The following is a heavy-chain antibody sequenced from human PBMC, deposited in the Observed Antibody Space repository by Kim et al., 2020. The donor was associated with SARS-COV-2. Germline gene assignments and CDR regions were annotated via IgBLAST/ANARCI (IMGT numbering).Heavy chain of an antibody. J-gene: IGHJ6*02. CDR3: ARVGVPAASEYYYYGMDV. CDR1: GFTFSSYA. CDR2: ISYDGSNK. V-gene: IGHV3-30*04. Sequence: GGSLRLSCAASGFTFSSYAMHWVRQAPGKGLEWVAVISYDGSNKYYADSVKGRFTISRDNSKNTLYLQMNSLRAEDTAVYYCARVGVPAASEYYYYGMDVWGQGTTVTVSS. D-gene: IGHD2-2*01.